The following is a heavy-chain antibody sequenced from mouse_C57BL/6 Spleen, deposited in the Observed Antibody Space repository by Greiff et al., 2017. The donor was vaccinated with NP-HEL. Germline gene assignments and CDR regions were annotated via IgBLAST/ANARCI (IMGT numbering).Heavy chain of an antibody. J-gene: IGHJ2*01. CDR1: GYTFTSYW. Sequence: QVQLQQPGTELVKPGASVKLSCKASGYTFTSYWMHWVKQRPGQGLEWIGNINPSNGGTNYNEKFKSKATLTVDKSSSTAYMQLSSLTSEDSAGYCCARGRVITYRFDYWGQGTTLTVSS. CDR2: INPSNGGT. D-gene: IGHD1-2*01. CDR3: ARGRVITYRFDY. V-gene: IGHV1-53*01.